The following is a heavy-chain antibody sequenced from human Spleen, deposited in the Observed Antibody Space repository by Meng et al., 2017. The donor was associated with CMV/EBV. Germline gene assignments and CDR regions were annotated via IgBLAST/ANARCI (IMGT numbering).Heavy chain of an antibody. CDR3: ARHYYDSSGRPFDY. D-gene: IGHD3-22*01. V-gene: IGHV4-61*05. J-gene: IGHJ4*02. CDR2: IYYSGST. CDR1: GGSISCINYY. Sequence: SETLSLTCSVSGGSISCINYYWSWIRQPPGKGLEWIGYIYYSGSTNYNPSLKSRVTISVDTSKNQFSLKLSSVTAADTAVYYCARHYYDSSGRPFDYWGQGTLVTVSS.